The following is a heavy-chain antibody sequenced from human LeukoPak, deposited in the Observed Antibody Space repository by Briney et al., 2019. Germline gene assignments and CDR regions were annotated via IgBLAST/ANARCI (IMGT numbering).Heavy chain of an antibody. CDR3: ARDPIAAAGYYYYYGMDV. J-gene: IGHJ6*02. CDR2: ISGSGGST. Sequence: GGSLRLSCAASGFTFSSYAMSWVRQAPGTGLEWVSAISGSGGSTYYADSVKGRFTISRDNSKNTLYLQMNSLRAEDAAVYYCARDPIAAAGYYYYYGMDVWGQGTTVTVSS. CDR1: GFTFSSYA. V-gene: IGHV3-23*01. D-gene: IGHD6-13*01.